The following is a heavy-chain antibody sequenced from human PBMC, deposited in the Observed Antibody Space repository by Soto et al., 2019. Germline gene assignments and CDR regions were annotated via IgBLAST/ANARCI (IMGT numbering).Heavy chain of an antibody. D-gene: IGHD3-9*01. CDR3: ERVDLPRDLRSRTICDILTAFVF. CDR2: ISAYNGNT. V-gene: IGHV1-18*01. Sequence: ASVKVSCKACGYTFTSYGISWVRQAPGQGLEWMGWISAYNGNTNYAQKLQGRVTMTTDTSTSTAYMELRSLRSDDTAVYYCERVDLPRDLRSRTICDILTAFVFWGQGPLVTLSS. J-gene: IGHJ4*02. CDR1: GYTFTSYG.